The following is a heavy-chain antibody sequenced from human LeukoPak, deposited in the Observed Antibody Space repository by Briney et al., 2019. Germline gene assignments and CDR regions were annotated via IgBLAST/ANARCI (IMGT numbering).Heavy chain of an antibody. V-gene: IGHV1-8*01. CDR2: MNPNSGNT. CDR1: GYTFTSYD. D-gene: IGHD6-6*01. CDR3: ARGGDMQLGFDY. Sequence: ASVKVSCKASGYTFTSYDINWVRQATGQGLEWMGWMNPNSGNTGYAQKFQGGVTMTRNTSISTAYMELSSLRSEDTAVDYCARGGDMQLGFDYWGQGTLVTVSS. J-gene: IGHJ4*02.